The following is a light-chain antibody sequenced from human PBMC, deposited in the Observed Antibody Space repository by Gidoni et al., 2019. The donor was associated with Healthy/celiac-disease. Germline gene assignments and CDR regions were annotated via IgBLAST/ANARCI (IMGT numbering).Light chain of an antibody. V-gene: IGKV3-20*01. Sequence: EFGLTQSPGTLSLSPGERPTLSCRASPSVRSSYLAWYQQNPGQAPRLLIYGASSRATGIPDRFSGSGSGTDFTLTISRLEPEDVEVYYCKQYGSSPRTFGQGTKVEIK. J-gene: IGKJ1*01. CDR3: KQYGSSPRT. CDR1: PSVRSSY. CDR2: GAS.